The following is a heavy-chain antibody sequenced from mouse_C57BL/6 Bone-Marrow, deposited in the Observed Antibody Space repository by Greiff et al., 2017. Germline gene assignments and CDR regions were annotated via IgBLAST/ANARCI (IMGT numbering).Heavy chain of an antibody. CDR2: LSDGGSYT. D-gene: IGHD1-1*01. Sequence: EVKLMESGGGLVKPGGSLKLSCAASGFTFSSYAMSWVRQTPDKRLEWVATLSDGGSYTYYPDNVKGRFTISRDNAKNNLYLQMSHLKSEDTAMYYCAREATVVAPCGQGTLVTVSA. CDR1: GFTFSSYA. CDR3: AREATVVAP. J-gene: IGHJ3*01. V-gene: IGHV5-4*01.